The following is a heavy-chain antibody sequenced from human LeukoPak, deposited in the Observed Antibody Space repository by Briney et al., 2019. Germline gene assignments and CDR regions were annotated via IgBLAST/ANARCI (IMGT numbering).Heavy chain of an antibody. J-gene: IGHJ4*02. D-gene: IGHD1-7*01. V-gene: IGHV3-23*01. CDR3: AKVYWNYRGFDY. CDR1: GFTFSSYA. CDR2: ISGSGGST. Sequence: GGSLRLSCAASGFTFSSYAMSWARQAPGKGLEWVSAISGSGGSTYYADSVKGRFTISRDNSKNTLYLQMNSLRAEDTAVYYCAKVYWNYRGFDYWGQGTLVTVSS.